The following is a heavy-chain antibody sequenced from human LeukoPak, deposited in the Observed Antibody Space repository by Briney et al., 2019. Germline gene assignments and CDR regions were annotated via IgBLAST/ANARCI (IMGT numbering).Heavy chain of an antibody. V-gene: IGHV4-34*01. Sequence: SETLSLTCAVYGGSFSGYYWSWIRQPPGKGLEWIGEINHSGSTNYNPSLKSRATISVDTSKNQFSLKLSSVTAADTAVYYCARARRGGQVDILTGYYTGGSYYFDYWGQGTLVTVSS. CDR3: ARARRGGQVDILTGYYTGGSYYFDY. CDR1: GGSFSGYY. D-gene: IGHD3-9*01. CDR2: INHSGST. J-gene: IGHJ4*02.